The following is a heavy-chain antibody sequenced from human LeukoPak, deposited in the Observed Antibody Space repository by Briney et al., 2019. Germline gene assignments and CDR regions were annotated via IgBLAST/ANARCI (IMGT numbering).Heavy chain of an antibody. CDR2: IIPIFGTA. J-gene: IGHJ4*02. D-gene: IGHD3-3*01. CDR3: ARGGVRKKSSPYYDFWSGYYGVDY. V-gene: IGHV1-69*05. Sequence: GASVKVSCKASGGTFSSYAISWVRQAPGQGLEWMGRIIPIFGTANYAQKFQGRVTITTDESTSTAYMELSSLGSEDTAVYYCARGGVRKKSSPYYDFWSGYYGVDYWGQGTLVTVSS. CDR1: GGTFSSYA.